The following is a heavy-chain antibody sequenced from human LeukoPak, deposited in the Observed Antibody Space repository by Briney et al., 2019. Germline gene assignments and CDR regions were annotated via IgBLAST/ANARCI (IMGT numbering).Heavy chain of an antibody. J-gene: IGHJ4*02. Sequence: SQTLSLTCTVSGGSISSGGYYWSWIRQHPGKGLEWIGYIYYSGSTYYNPSLKSRVTISVDTSKNQFSLKLSSVTAADTAVYDCARVPQLGWCGEAPFDYWGQGTLVTVSS. D-gene: IGHD3-10*01. CDR3: ARVPQLGWCGEAPFDY. CDR2: IYYSGST. CDR1: GGSISSGGYY. V-gene: IGHV4-31*03.